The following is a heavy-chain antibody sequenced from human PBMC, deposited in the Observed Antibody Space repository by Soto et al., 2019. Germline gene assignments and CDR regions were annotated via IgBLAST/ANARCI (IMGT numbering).Heavy chain of an antibody. CDR1: GGSISSGTSY. V-gene: IGHV4-31*03. CDR2: IYFTGAT. J-gene: IGHJ4*02. CDR3: ASIPRRGYSYGIDY. Sequence: QVQLQESGPGLVKPSQTLSLTCNVSGGSISSGTSYWTWIRQHPGEGLEWIGHIYFTGATYSNPSLRMRLTMSVATSKTQFSLKLTSVTAADTATYYCASIPRRGYSYGIDYWGQGTLVTVSS. D-gene: IGHD2-21*02.